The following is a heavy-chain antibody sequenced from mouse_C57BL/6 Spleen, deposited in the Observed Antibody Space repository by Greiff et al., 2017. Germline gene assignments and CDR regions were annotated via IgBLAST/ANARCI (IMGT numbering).Heavy chain of an antibody. J-gene: IGHJ4*01. CDR3: AREGTYYGSDYAMDY. CDR2: INYDGSST. Sequence: EVQRVESEGGLVQPGSSMKLSCTASGFTFSDYYMAWVRQVPEKGLEWVANINYDGSSTYYLDSLKSRFIISRDNAKNILYLQMSSLKSEDTATYYCAREGTYYGSDYAMDYWGQGTSVTVSS. D-gene: IGHD1-1*01. V-gene: IGHV5-16*01. CDR1: GFTFSDYY.